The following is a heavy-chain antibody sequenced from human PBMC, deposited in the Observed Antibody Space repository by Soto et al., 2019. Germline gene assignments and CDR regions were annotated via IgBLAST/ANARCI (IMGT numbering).Heavy chain of an antibody. CDR3: AVDPVVVTADDDY. D-gene: IGHD2-21*02. CDR1: GYTFTGYY. CDR2: INPNSGGT. V-gene: IGHV1-2*02. J-gene: IGHJ4*02. Sequence: GASVKVSFRASGYTFTGYYMHWVRQAPGQGLEWMGWINPNSGGTNYAQKFQGRVTMTRDTSISTAYMELSRLRSDDTAVYYCAVDPVVVTADDDYWGQGTLVTVSS.